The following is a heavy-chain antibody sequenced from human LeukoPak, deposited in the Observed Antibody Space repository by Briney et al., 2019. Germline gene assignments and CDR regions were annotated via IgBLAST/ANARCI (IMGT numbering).Heavy chain of an antibody. Sequence: PGGPLRSSCAASGSNFNDYARHWIRLVPGKGLEWLSGISWNSVTMTYADSVKGRFTISRDNARNSLFLQMNSLRDEDTALYYCATRREREPFHCWGQGTLVTVSS. CDR1: GSNFNDYA. CDR2: ISWNSVTM. V-gene: IGHV3-9*01. J-gene: IGHJ4*02. D-gene: IGHD1-26*01. CDR3: ATRREREPFHC.